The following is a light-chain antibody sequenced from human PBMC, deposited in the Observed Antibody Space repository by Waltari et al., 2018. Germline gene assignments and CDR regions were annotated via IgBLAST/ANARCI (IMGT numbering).Light chain of an antibody. CDR3: QQYGRSPGT. V-gene: IGKV3-20*01. J-gene: IGKJ1*01. CDR2: GAS. Sequence: ENVLTQSPGTMSLSPGERATLYCRASQSVSSSYLAWYQQKPGQAPRLLTYGASSRATGIPDRFSGSGSGTDFTLTISRLEPEDFAVYYCQQYGRSPGTFGQGTKVEIK. CDR1: QSVSSSY.